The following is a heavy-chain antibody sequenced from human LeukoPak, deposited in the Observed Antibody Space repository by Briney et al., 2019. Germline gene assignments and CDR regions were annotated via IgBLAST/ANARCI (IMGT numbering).Heavy chain of an antibody. CDR2: ISYDGSNK. CDR1: GFILSDYN. V-gene: IGHV3-30*04. J-gene: IGHJ4*02. D-gene: IGHD5-24*01. Sequence: PGRSLRLSCAASGFILSDYNMHWVRQAPGKGLEWVAVISYDGSNKYYADSVKGRFTISRDNSKNTLYLQMNSLRVEDTAVYYCARDFSVEMATPGHAYWGQGTLVTVSS. CDR3: ARDFSVEMATPGHAY.